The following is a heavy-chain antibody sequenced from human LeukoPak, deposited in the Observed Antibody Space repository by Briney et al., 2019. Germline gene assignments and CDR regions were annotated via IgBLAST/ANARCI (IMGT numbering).Heavy chain of an antibody. D-gene: IGHD6-13*01. Sequence: ASVKVSCKASGYTFTGYYMHWVRQAPGQGLEWMGWINPNSGGTNYEQKVQGRGTMTRDTSISTAYMELSRLTSDDTDVYYCAINHGGEAAAVWDYWGQGTLVTDSS. CDR2: INPNSGGT. V-gene: IGHV1-2*02. CDR1: GYTFTGYY. J-gene: IGHJ4*02. CDR3: AINHGGEAAAVWDY.